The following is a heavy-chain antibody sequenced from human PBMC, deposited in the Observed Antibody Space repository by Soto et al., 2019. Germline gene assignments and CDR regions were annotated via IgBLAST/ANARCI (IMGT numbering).Heavy chain of an antibody. CDR3: ARERCTSTSCYVSYYYYGMDV. D-gene: IGHD2-2*01. J-gene: IGHJ6*02. CDR2: IYYSGST. CDR1: GGSVSSGSYY. V-gene: IGHV4-61*01. Sequence: QVQLQESGPGLVKPSETLSLTCTVSGGSVSSGSYYWSWIRQPPGKGLEWIGYIYYSGSTNSNPSLKTRVTASVDPSKNQFSLKLSSVTAADTAVYYCARERCTSTSCYVSYYYYGMDVWGQGTTVTVSS.